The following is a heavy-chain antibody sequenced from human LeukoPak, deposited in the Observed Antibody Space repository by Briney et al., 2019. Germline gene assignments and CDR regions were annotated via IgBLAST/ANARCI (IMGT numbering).Heavy chain of an antibody. CDR3: ARGSGYDLKPDDY. V-gene: IGHV1-24*01. D-gene: IGHD5-12*01. CDR1: GYTLTELS. CDR2: FDPEDGET. Sequence: ASVKVSCKVSGYTLTELSMHWVRQAPGKGLEWMGGFDPEDGETIYAQKFQGRVTMTRDTSISTAYMELSRLRSDDTAVYYCARGSGYDLKPDDYWGQGTLVTVSS. J-gene: IGHJ4*02.